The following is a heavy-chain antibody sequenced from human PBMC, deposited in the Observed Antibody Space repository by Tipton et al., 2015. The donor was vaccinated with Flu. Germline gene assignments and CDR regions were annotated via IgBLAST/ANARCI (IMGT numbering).Heavy chain of an antibody. CDR2: IYYSGST. CDR1: GGSISSYY. D-gene: IGHD3-10*01. Sequence: TLSLTCTVSGGSISSYYWSWIRQPPGKGLEWIGYIYYSGSTNYNPSLKSRVTISVDTSKNQFSPKLSSVTAADTAVYYCAREVRGAVFDYWGQGTLVTVSS. CDR3: AREVRGAVFDY. J-gene: IGHJ4*02. V-gene: IGHV4-59*01.